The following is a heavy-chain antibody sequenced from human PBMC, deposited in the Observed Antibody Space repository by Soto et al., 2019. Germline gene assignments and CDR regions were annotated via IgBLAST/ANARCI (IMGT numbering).Heavy chain of an antibody. J-gene: IGHJ6*02. D-gene: IGHD3-10*01. CDR3: ARDTARDKVRIYYGMDV. V-gene: IGHV3-33*01. CDR2: IWYDGSNK. Sequence: QVQLVESGGGVVQPGRSLRLSCAASGFTFSSYGMHWVRQAPGKGLEWVAVIWYDGSNKYYADSVKGRFTISRDKSKNTLYLQMNSLRAEDTAVYYCARDTARDKVRIYYGMDVWGQGTTVTVSS. CDR1: GFTFSSYG.